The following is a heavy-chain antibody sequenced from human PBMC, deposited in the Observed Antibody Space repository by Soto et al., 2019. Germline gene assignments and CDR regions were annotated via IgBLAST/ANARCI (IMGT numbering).Heavy chain of an antibody. CDR3: ARERARVFDS. CDR2: ISIASSTI. CDR1: GFTFSDYY. V-gene: IGHV3-11*01. Sequence: LRLSCAASGFTFSDYYMGWIRQAPGRGLEWLSYISIASSTIYYADSVKGRFPISRDNAKNSLYLQLSSLRAEDTAVYFCARERARVFDSWGQGTLVTVSS. J-gene: IGHJ4*02.